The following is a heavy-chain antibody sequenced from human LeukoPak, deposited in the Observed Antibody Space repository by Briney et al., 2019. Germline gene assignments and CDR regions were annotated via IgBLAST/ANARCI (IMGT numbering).Heavy chain of an antibody. CDR1: GGSISSYY. D-gene: IGHD6-13*01. Sequence: SETLSLTCTVSGGSISSYYWSWIRQPPGKGLEWIGYIYNSGSTNYNPSLKSRVILSVDTSKNQFSLKLSSVTAADTAVYYCARAYSSSWYYWYFDLWGRGTLVTVSS. CDR2: IYNSGST. V-gene: IGHV4-59*01. J-gene: IGHJ2*01. CDR3: ARAYSSSWYYWYFDL.